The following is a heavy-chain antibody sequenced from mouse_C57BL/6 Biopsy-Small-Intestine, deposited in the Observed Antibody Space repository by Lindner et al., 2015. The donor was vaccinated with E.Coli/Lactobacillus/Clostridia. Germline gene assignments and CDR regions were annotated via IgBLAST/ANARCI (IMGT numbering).Heavy chain of an antibody. V-gene: IGHV5-6*01. CDR1: GFTFSSYG. CDR3: ARHDTWFAY. J-gene: IGHJ3*01. CDR2: ISSGGSYT. Sequence: VQLQESGGDLVKPEGSLKLSCAASGFTFSSYGMSWVRQTPDKRLEWVATISSGGSYTYYPDSVKGRFTISRDNAKNTLYLQMSSLKSEDTAMYYCARHDTWFAYWGQGTLVTVSA.